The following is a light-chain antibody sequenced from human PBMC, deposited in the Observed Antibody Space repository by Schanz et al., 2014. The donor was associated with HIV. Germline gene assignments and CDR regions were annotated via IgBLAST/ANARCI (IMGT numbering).Light chain of an antibody. CDR1: RRDIGNHDF. V-gene: IGLV2-8*01. J-gene: IGLJ1*01. Sequence: QSALTQPPSASGSPGQSVTISCTGTRRDIGNHDFVSWYQQHPGKAPKLMIYDVSKRPSGVPDRFSGFKSGDTASLTVSGLQPDDEADYYCSSYAGSTTFYVFATGTKLTVL. CDR2: DVS. CDR3: SSYAGSTTFYV.